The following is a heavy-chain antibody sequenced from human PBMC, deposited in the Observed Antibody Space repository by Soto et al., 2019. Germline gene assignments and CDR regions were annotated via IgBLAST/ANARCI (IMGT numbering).Heavy chain of an antibody. Sequence: QVHLVESGGGVAQPGRSLRLSCVASGFTFSSYGMHWVRQAPGKGLEWVAVIWFDGSNKYYAESVKGRFTISRDNPKNTLYLEMNSLRDDDTAVYYCARDGVVVERGLDFWGRGTLVTVSS. J-gene: IGHJ4*02. CDR3: ARDGVVVERGLDF. V-gene: IGHV3-33*01. D-gene: IGHD2-15*01. CDR1: GFTFSSYG. CDR2: IWFDGSNK.